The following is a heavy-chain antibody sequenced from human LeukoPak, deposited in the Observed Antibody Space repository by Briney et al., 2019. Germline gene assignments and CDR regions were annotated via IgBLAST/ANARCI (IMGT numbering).Heavy chain of an antibody. CDR3: ARRGFGYSVDV. D-gene: IGHD3-16*01. V-gene: IGHV4-39*01. Sequence: SETLSLTCTVSGGSIIDVNSYWTWIRQPPGKGLEWIASVFHNGATYYIPTLRSRLTISVDSSNNQFTLRLSSVTAADSAVYLCARRGFGYSVDVWGQGTMVTVSS. CDR2: VFHNGAT. CDR1: GGSIIDVNSY. J-gene: IGHJ6*02.